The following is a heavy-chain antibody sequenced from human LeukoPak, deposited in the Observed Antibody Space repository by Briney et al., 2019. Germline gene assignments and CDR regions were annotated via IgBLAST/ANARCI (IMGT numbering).Heavy chain of an antibody. D-gene: IGHD3-22*01. CDR1: GFTFSSYA. J-gene: IGHJ4*02. V-gene: IGHV3-30*04. Sequence: PGGSLRLSCAASGFTFSSYAIHWVRQAPGKGVEWVAVISYHGSNKYYADSVKGRFTISRDNSKNTLSLQMDSLRPEDTAVYFCARGTHYYDTSGYYPIDYWGQGTLVTVSS. CDR2: ISYHGSNK. CDR3: ARGTHYYDTSGYYPIDY.